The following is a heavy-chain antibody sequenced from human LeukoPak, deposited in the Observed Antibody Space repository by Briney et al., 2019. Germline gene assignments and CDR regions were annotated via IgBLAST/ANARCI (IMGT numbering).Heavy chain of an antibody. V-gene: IGHV4-34*01. CDR3: ARMVRGADNYYYYYMDV. Sequence: ASETLSLTCAVYGGSFSDYYWSWIRQPPGKGLEWIGEINHSGSTNYNPSLKSRVTISVDTSKNQFSLKLSSVTAADTAVYYCARMVRGADNYYYYYMDVWGKGTTVTISS. J-gene: IGHJ6*03. CDR1: GGSFSDYY. CDR2: INHSGST. D-gene: IGHD3-10*01.